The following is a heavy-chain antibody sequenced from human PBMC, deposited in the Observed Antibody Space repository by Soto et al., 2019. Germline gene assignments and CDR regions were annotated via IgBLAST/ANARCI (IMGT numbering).Heavy chain of an antibody. Sequence: QVQLQESGPGLVKPSQTLSLTCTVSGGSISGGVYYWSWIRQPPGKGLEWIGYIFDSGSTYYNPPIKSRVTIAVDTSKNQFSLRLSSVTAADTAVYYCAREIIPLTTDWYFDLWGRGTLVTVSS. CDR1: GGSISGGVYY. CDR3: AREIIPLTTDWYFDL. V-gene: IGHV4-30-4*01. J-gene: IGHJ2*01. D-gene: IGHD4-17*01. CDR2: IFDSGST.